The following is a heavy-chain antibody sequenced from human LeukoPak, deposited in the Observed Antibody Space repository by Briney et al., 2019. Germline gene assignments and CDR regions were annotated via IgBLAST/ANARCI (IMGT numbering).Heavy chain of an antibody. CDR3: ARVAGDTNTDTFDI. Sequence: ASVKVSCKTSDYTFTNYAITWVRQAPGQGLEWMGWISTYNGNTNYGQKFQGRVTMTTDTSTSTAYMELRSLTSGDTAVYYCARVAGDTNTDTFDIWGQGTMVSVSS. D-gene: IGHD2-8*01. V-gene: IGHV1-18*01. J-gene: IGHJ3*02. CDR2: ISTYNGNT. CDR1: DYTFTNYA.